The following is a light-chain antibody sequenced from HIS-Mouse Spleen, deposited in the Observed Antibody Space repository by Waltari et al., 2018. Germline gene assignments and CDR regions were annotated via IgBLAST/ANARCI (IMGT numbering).Light chain of an antibody. J-gene: IGLJ3*02. CDR1: SSNIGSNY. CDR2: RNN. Sequence: QSVLTQPPSASGTPGQRVTISCSGSSSNIGSNYVYWYQQLPGTAPKLLIYRNNQRPYGVPDRFSGSKSGTSASLAISGLRSEDEADYYCAAWDDSLSGPVFGGGTKLTVL. V-gene: IGLV1-47*01. CDR3: AAWDDSLSGPV.